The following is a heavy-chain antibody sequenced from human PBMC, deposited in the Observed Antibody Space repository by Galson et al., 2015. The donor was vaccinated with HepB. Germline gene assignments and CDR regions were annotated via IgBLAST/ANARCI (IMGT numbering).Heavy chain of an antibody. CDR2: IYYSGST. CDR3: ARERMGGIDY. CDR1: GGSISSYY. Sequence: SLTCTVSGGSISSYYWSWIRQPPGKGLEWIGYIYYSGSTNYNPSLKSRVTISVDASKNQFSLKLSSVTAADTAVYYCARERMGGIDYWGQGTLVTVSS. D-gene: IGHD3-16*01. J-gene: IGHJ4*02. V-gene: IGHV4-59*01.